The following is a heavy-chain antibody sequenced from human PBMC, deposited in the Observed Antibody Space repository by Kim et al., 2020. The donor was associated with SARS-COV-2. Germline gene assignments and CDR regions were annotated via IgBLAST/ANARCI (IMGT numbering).Heavy chain of an antibody. D-gene: IGHD1-26*01. V-gene: IGHV4-34*01. CDR2: INHSGST. J-gene: IGHJ6*02. Sequence: SETLSLTCAVYGGSFSGYYWSWIRQPPGKGLDWIGEINHSGSTNYNPSLKSRVTISVDTSKNQFSLKLSSVTAADTAVYYCSRGLVGATSYYYYGMDVWGQGTTVTVSS. CDR1: GGSFSGYY. CDR3: SRGLVGATSYYYYGMDV.